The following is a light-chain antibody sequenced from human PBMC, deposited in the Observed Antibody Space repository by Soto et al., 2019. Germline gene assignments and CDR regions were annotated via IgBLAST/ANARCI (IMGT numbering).Light chain of an antibody. J-gene: IGKJ2*01. V-gene: IGKV3-15*01. CDR2: GAS. CDR1: QSISSD. Sequence: EIVMTQSPATLSVSPGERATLSCRACQSISSDVAWYQQKPGQAPRLLIYGASTTATGIPARFSGSGSGTEFTLTISSLQSEDFAVYNCQQYNKWPRTFGQGTKVEIK. CDR3: QQYNKWPRT.